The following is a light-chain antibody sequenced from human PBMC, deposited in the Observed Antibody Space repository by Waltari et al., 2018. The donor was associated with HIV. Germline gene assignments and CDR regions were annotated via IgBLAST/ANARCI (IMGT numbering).Light chain of an antibody. CDR2: EVS. CDR3: SSFTTSNSLL. V-gene: IGLV2-14*01. CDR1: SSDVGAYDF. J-gene: IGLJ2*01. Sequence: PASVSGSPGQSITVSCTGTSSDVGAYDFVSWYQQTPGAAPKLVIYEVSYRPSGISNRFSGSKSGNTASLPISGLQTEDEADYYCSSFTTSNSLLFGGGTKVTVL.